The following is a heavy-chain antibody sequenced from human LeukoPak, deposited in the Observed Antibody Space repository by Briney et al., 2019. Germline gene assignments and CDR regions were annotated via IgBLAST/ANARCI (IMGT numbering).Heavy chain of an antibody. V-gene: IGHV4-39*07. CDR1: GGSISSSSYY. CDR3: ARDRMRD. CDR2: IYYSGST. Sequence: PSETLSLTCIVSGGSISSSSYYWGWIRQPPGKGLEWIGSIYYSGSTYYNPSLKSRVTISVDTSKNQFSLKLSSVTAADTAVYYCARDRMRDWGQGTLVTVSS. D-gene: IGHD2/OR15-2a*01. J-gene: IGHJ4*02.